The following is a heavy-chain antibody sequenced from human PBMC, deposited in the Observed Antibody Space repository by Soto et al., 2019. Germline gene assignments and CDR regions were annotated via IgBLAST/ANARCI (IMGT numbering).Heavy chain of an antibody. CDR3: ANGLRNWNYSPVHFQH. Sequence: EVQLLESGGGLVQPGGSLRLSCAASGFTFSSYAMSWVRQAPGKGLEWVSAISGSGGSTYYADSVKGRFTISRDNSKNTLYLQMNSLRAEDTAVYYCANGLRNWNYSPVHFQHWGQGTLVTVSS. CDR1: GFTFSSYA. D-gene: IGHD1-7*01. CDR2: ISGSGGST. J-gene: IGHJ1*01. V-gene: IGHV3-23*01.